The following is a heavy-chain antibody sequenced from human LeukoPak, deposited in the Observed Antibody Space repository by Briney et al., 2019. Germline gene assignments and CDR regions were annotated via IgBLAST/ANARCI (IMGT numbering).Heavy chain of an antibody. CDR3: ARHVLYYYVSGSFDY. Sequence: PGGSLRLSCAASGFTFSDFHMSWIRQAPGKGLEWVSHINSIGSTIYYADSVKGRFTVSRDNAKNSLYLQMNSLRAEDTAVYFCARHVLYYYVSGSFDYWGQGTLVTVSS. V-gene: IGHV3-11*01. CDR1: GFTFSDFH. CDR2: INSIGSTI. J-gene: IGHJ4*02. D-gene: IGHD3-10*01.